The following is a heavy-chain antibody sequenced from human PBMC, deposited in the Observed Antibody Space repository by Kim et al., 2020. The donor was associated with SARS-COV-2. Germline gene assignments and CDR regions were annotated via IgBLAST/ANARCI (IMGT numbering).Heavy chain of an antibody. V-gene: IGHV4-59*01. D-gene: IGHD3-10*01. Sequence: SETLSLTCTVSGGSISSYYWSWIRQPPGKGLEWIGYIYYSGSTNYNPSLKSRVTISVDTSKNQFSLKLSSVTAADTAVYYCARVRDRLRNLLWFGDSHLGHGMDVWGQGTTVTVSS. CDR1: GGSISSYY. CDR3: ARVRDRLRNLLWFGDSHLGHGMDV. J-gene: IGHJ6*02. CDR2: IYYSGST.